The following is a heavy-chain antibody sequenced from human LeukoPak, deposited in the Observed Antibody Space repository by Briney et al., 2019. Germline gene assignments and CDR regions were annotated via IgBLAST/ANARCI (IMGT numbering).Heavy chain of an antibody. CDR1: GYSISSGYY. CDR3: ARRGILTGNDY. D-gene: IGHD3-9*01. J-gene: IGHJ4*02. Sequence: SETLSLTCTVSGYSISSGYYWGWIRQPPGKGLEWIGSIYHSGSTYYNPSLKSRVTISVDTSKNQFSLKLSSVTAADTAVYYCARRGILTGNDYWGQGTLVTVSS. V-gene: IGHV4-38-2*02. CDR2: IYHSGST.